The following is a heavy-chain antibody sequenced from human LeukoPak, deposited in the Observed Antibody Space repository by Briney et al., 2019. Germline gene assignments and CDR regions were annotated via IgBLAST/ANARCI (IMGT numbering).Heavy chain of an antibody. CDR3: ANLLRWEPY. V-gene: IGHV3-23*01. D-gene: IGHD4-23*01. CDR1: GFTFSSFG. Sequence: GGSLRLSCAASGFTFSSFGMSWVRQAPGKGLEWVSAISGSGVSTYYADSVKGRFTISRDNSKNSLYLQMNSLRAEDTAVYYCANLLRWEPYWGQGTLVSVSS. CDR2: ISGSGVST. J-gene: IGHJ4*02.